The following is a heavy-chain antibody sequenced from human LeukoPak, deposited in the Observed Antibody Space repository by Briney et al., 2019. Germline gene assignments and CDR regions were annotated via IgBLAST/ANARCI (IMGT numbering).Heavy chain of an antibody. Sequence: PGGSLRLSCAASGFTFSSYSMNWVRQAPGKGLEWVSYISSSSSTIYYADSVKGRFTISRDNAKNSLYLQMNSLRAEDTAVYYCARDHGKGSGWYHSWVDYYYGMDVWGQGTTVTVSS. J-gene: IGHJ6*02. CDR3: ARDHGKGSGWYHSWVDYYYGMDV. CDR1: GFTFSSYS. CDR2: ISSSSSTI. D-gene: IGHD6-19*01. V-gene: IGHV3-48*04.